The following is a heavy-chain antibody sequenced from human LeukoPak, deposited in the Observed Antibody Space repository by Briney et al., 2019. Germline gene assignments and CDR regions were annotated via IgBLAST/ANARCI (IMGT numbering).Heavy chain of an antibody. V-gene: IGHV1-2*02. J-gene: IGHJ4*02. CDR1: GYTFTSYY. D-gene: IGHD2-2*02. CDR2: INPNSGGT. CDR3: AMMGGGYCSSTSCYTEHDY. Sequence: GASVKVSCKASGYTFTSYYMHWVRQAPGQGLEWMGWINPNSGGTNYAQKFQGRVTMTRDTSISTAYMELSRLRSDDTAVYYCAMMGGGYCSSTSCYTEHDYWGQGTLVTVSS.